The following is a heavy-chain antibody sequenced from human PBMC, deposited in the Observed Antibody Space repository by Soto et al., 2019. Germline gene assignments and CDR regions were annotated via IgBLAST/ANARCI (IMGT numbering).Heavy chain of an antibody. V-gene: IGHV3-74*01. CDR1: GFPFSSYW. CDR3: AREYYGLLTGYYTDY. J-gene: IGHJ4*02. Sequence: EVQLVESGGDLVQRGGSLRLSCAASGFPFSSYWMHWVRHTPGKGLDWVARISGDGVITYYADSVTGRFTVSRDNAKNTLSLQIRGLRAEDTAVYYCAREYYGLLTGYYTDYWGQGTLVSVSS. D-gene: IGHD3-9*01. CDR2: ISGDGVIT.